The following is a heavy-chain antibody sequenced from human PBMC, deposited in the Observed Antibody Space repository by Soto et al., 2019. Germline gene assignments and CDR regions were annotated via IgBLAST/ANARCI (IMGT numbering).Heavy chain of an antibody. V-gene: IGHV3-30*18. J-gene: IGHJ5*02. CDR2: ISYDGSNK. Sequence: SLRLSCAASGFTFSSYGMHWVRQAPGKGLEWVAVISYDGSNKYYADSVKGRFTISRDNSKNTLYLQMNSLRAEDTAVYYCAKDPQNIVVVPAAMSWFDPWGQGTLVTVSS. D-gene: IGHD2-2*01. CDR3: AKDPQNIVVVPAAMSWFDP. CDR1: GFTFSSYG.